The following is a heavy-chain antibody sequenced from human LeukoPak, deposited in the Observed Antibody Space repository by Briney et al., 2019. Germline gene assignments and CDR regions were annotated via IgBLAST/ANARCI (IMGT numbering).Heavy chain of an antibody. CDR2: ISGSGGST. J-gene: IGHJ4*02. CDR1: GFTFSSYA. D-gene: IGHD6-19*01. CDR3: ANDRPPHRAAVLPPYSYFHY. V-gene: IGHV3-23*01. Sequence: GGSLRLSCAASGFTFSSYAMSWVRQAPGKGLEWVSAISGSGGSTYYADSVKGRFTISRDNSKNTLYLQMNSLRAEDTAVYYCANDRPPHRAAVLPPYSYFHYWAQAPLLTVSS.